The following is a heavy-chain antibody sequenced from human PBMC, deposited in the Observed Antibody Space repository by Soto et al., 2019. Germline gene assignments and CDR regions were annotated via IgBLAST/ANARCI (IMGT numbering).Heavy chain of an antibody. CDR1: GFSLSSYW. J-gene: IGHJ4*02. CDR3: ARLSTSAGRRDLAC. CDR2: MNQDGSEI. Sequence: EVQLVESGGGLVQPGGSLRLSCAASGFSLSSYWRSWVRQAPGKGLEGVANMNQDGSEIDYVGSVKGRFTFTRDNAKNSLYLQMNSLRAEDTAVYYCARLSTSAGRRDLACWGQGTLVTVSS. V-gene: IGHV3-7*01.